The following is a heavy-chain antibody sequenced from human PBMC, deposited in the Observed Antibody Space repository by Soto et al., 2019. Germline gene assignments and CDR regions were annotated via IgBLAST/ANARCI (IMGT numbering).Heavy chain of an antibody. J-gene: IGHJ4*02. V-gene: IGHV1-18*01. CDR3: ARADVHDYGDYDY. CDR2: ISAYNGNT. D-gene: IGHD4-17*01. CDR1: CYTFTRYG. Sequence: ASLQRSCKASCYTFTRYGISWVRKKPGQGLEWMGWISAYNGNTNYAQKLQGRVTMTTDTSTSTAYMELRSLRSDDTAVYYCARADVHDYGDYDYWGQGTLVTVSS.